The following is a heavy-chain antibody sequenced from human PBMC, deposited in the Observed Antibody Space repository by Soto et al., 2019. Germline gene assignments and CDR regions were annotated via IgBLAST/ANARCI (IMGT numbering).Heavy chain of an antibody. J-gene: IGHJ4*02. Sequence: SETLSLTCTVSGGSISSYYWSWIRQPPGKGLEWIGYIYYSGSTNYNPSLKSRVTISVDTSKNQFSLKLSSVTAADTAVYYCARRGPYCSGDCYFDYWGQGTLVTVSS. CDR2: IYYSGST. V-gene: IGHV4-59*01. CDR3: ARRGPYCSGDCYFDY. CDR1: GGSISSYY. D-gene: IGHD2-21*02.